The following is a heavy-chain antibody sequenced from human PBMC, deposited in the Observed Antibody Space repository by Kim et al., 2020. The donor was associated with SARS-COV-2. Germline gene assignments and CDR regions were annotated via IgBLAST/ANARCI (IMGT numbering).Heavy chain of an antibody. CDR2: IYHSGST. V-gene: IGHV4-4*01. CDR3: ARVDARSLIFHL. D-gene: IGHD3-16*02. CDR1: GGSISSFIW. J-gene: IGHJ5*02. Sequence: VSGGSISSFIWWSWVRQPPGQGLEWIGGIYHSGSTSYNPSLKSRVTMSLDKSKNQFSLRLSSVTAADTAVYSCARVDARSLIFHLWGQGTLAT.